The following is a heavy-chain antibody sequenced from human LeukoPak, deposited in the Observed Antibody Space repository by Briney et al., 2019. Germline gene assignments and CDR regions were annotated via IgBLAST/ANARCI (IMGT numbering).Heavy chain of an antibody. J-gene: IGHJ3*02. Sequence: SETLSLTCTVSGYSISSVYYWGWIRQPPGKGREWIGRIYHSGSTYYNPSLKSRVTISVDTSKNQFSLKLRAVTAADTVVYYCARDGRDRPYAFDIWGEGTMVTVSS. V-gene: IGHV4-38-2*02. CDR2: IYHSGST. CDR3: ARDGRDRPYAFDI. CDR1: GYSISSVYY. D-gene: IGHD1-26*01.